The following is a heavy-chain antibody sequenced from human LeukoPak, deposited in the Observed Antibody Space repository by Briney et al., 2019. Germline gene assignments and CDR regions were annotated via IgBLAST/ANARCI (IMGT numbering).Heavy chain of an antibody. J-gene: IGHJ3*02. V-gene: IGHV3-20*04. Sequence: PVGSLRLSCAASGFILDNYGMNWVRQAPGKGLEWVSGINWNGGSTAYADSVKGRFTISRDNAKNSLFLQMNSLRAEDTALYYCASRTWGISTFDIWGQGTMVTVSS. CDR3: ASRTWGISTFDI. CDR1: GFILDNYG. CDR2: INWNGGST. D-gene: IGHD7-27*01.